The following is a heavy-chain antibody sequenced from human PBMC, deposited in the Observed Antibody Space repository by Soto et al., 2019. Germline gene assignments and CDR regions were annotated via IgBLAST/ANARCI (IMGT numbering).Heavy chain of an antibody. CDR2: IYYSGST. CDR1: GGSISSGGYY. D-gene: IGHD1-26*01. J-gene: IGHJ4*02. CDR3: VYRGQAQDPFGY. Sequence: SEPLSLTCTVSGGSISSGGYYWSWIRQHPGKGLEWIGYIYYSGSTYYNPSLKSRVTISVDTSKNQFSLKLSSVTAAGTAVYYCVYRGQAQDPFGYWGQGTLVTVSS. V-gene: IGHV4-31*03.